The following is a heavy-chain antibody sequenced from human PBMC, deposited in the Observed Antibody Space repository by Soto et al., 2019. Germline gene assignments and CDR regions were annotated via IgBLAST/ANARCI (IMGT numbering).Heavy chain of an antibody. J-gene: IGHJ6*02. Sequence: EVQLVESGGGLVQPGGSLRLSCTASGFTFSSYIMHWVRQAPGKGLEYVSAISSNGGSTYYANSVKGRFTISRDNSXYTLYLQMGSLRAEDMAVYYCARGVVVVTATYGMDVWGQGTTVTVSS. CDR2: ISSNGGST. CDR1: GFTFSSYI. D-gene: IGHD2-15*01. V-gene: IGHV3-64*01. CDR3: ARGVVVVTATYGMDV.